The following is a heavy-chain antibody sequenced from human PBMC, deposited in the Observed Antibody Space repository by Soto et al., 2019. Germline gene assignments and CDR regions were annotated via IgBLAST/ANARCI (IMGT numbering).Heavy chain of an antibody. D-gene: IGHD5-12*01. CDR3: ARDPVDSGYDADFDY. V-gene: IGHV1-46*01. J-gene: IGHJ4*02. CDR1: GYTFTSYY. Sequence: ASVKVSCKASGYTFTSYYMHWVRQAPGQGLEWMGIINPSGGSTSYAQKFQGRVTMTRDTSTSTVYMELSSLRSEDTAVYYCARDPVDSGYDADFDYWGQGTRVTVSS. CDR2: INPSGGST.